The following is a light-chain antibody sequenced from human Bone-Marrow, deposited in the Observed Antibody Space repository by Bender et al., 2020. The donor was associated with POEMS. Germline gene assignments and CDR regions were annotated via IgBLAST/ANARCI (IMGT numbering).Light chain of an antibody. V-gene: IGLV1-44*01. CDR3: AVWDDSLNGWV. CDR2: STH. Sequence: QSVLTQPPSASGTPGQRVTISCSGGSSNIGAHAANWYQHLPGPAPKLLIYSTHRRPSEVPDRFSGSRSGTSASLAISGLQSEDEADYYCAVWDDSLNGWVFGGGTKLTVL. CDR1: SSNIGAHA. J-gene: IGLJ3*02.